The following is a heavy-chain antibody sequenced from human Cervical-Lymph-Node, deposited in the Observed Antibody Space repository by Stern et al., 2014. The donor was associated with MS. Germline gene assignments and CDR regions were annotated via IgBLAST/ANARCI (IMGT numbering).Heavy chain of an antibody. CDR3: ARQEGSRHYGLDV. Sequence: EMQLVESGAAVKKSGESLKISCKGSGYSFPAYWIAWVRQMPGKGLEWMGIIYPGASDSRYSPAFQGQVTISADKSTRTAYLQWSSLKASDTAMYYCARQEGSRHYGLDVWGQGTTVTVSS. D-gene: IGHD6-6*01. CDR1: GYSFPAYW. V-gene: IGHV5-51*01. J-gene: IGHJ6*02. CDR2: IYPGASDS.